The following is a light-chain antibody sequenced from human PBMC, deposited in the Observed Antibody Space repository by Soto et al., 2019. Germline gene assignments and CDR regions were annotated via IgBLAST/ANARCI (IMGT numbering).Light chain of an antibody. Sequence: EITLTQSPGTLSLSPGERATLSCRASQSVSDYLAWYQQKAGQPPRVLICGASNRATDIPARFSGSGSGTDFTLTISRLEPEDSAVYYCQQRSKLHRTFGGGTRVEIK. V-gene: IGKV3-11*01. J-gene: IGKJ4*01. CDR3: QQRSKLHRT. CDR2: GAS. CDR1: QSVSDY.